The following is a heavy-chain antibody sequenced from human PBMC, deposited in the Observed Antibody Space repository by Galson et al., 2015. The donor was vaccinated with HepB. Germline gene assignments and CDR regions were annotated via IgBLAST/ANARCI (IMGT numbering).Heavy chain of an antibody. Sequence: LRLSCAASGFTFSSYEMNWVRQAPGKGLEWVSYISSSGSTIYYADSVKGRFTISRDNAKNSLYLQMNSLRAGDTAVYYCASFPYDFWTLWGQGTLVTVSS. D-gene: IGHD3-3*01. CDR2: ISSSGSTI. J-gene: IGHJ4*02. CDR3: ASFPYDFWTL. V-gene: IGHV3-48*03. CDR1: GFTFSSYE.